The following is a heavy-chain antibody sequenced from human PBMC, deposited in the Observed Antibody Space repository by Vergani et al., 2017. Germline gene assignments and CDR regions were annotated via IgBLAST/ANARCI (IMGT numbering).Heavy chain of an antibody. D-gene: IGHD3-9*01. Sequence: EVQLVESGGVVVQPGGSLRLSCAASGFTFDDYTMHWVRQAPGNGLEWVSLISWDGGSTYYADSVKGRFTISRDNSKNSLYLQMNSLRTEDTALYYCAKESGYDILTGYDDAFDIWGQGTMVTVSS. J-gene: IGHJ3*02. CDR3: AKESGYDILTGYDDAFDI. CDR2: ISWDGGST. V-gene: IGHV3-43*01. CDR1: GFTFDDYT.